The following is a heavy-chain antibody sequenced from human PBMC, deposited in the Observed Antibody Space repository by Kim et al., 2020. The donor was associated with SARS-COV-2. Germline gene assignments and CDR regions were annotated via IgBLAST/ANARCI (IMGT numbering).Heavy chain of an antibody. Sequence: GGSLRLSCTASGFTFNNYAMHWVRQSPGKGLEWVAVISHGGNDEYYADAVKGRLSISRDNSKSTLYLQMNSLRPEDTAVYYCARDLWRCGTSNCYISAGFDYWGQGALVTVSS. CDR3: ARDLWRCGTSNCYISAGFDY. CDR1: GFTFNNYA. V-gene: IGHV3-30*03. D-gene: IGHD2-2*02. J-gene: IGHJ4*02. CDR2: ISHGGNDE.